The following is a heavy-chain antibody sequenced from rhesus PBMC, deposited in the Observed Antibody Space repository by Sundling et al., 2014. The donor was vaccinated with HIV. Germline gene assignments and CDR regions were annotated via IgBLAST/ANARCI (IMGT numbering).Heavy chain of an antibody. CDR2: IYWGDDK. D-gene: IGHD6-31*01. V-gene: IGHV2-174*02. Sequence: QVTLKESGPALVKPTQTLTLTCTFSGFSLSTNAMGVGWIRQPPGKTLEWLAHIYWGDDKRYSTSLKSRLTISKDTSKNQVVLTMTNMDPVDTATYYCARNPAAGRTYFDYWGRGSPGHRLL. J-gene: IGHJ4*01. CDR1: GFSLSTNAMG. CDR3: ARNPAAGRTYFDY.